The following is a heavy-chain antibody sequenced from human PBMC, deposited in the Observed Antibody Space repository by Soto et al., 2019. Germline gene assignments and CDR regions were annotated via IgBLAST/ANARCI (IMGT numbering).Heavy chain of an antibody. V-gene: IGHV4-59*02. CDR2: IYASGSP. D-gene: IGHD3-10*01. CDR1: GGSVSVYY. Sequence: ASETLSLTCTISGGSVSVYYWSWIRQSTGQGLEWIGYIYASGSPYYNPSLRSRVTISADTSKNQISLKLTSPTAADTAVYYCARGAGSSPPQYWGRGTLVTVSS. CDR3: ARGAGSSPPQY. J-gene: IGHJ4*02.